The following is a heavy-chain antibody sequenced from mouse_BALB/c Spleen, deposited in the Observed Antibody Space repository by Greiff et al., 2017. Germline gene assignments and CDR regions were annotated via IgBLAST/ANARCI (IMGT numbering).Heavy chain of an antibody. CDR1: GYTFTSYW. CDR2: IYPSDSYT. V-gene: IGHV1-69*02. J-gene: IGHJ3*01. D-gene: IGHD2-1*01. CDR3: TGYGNSFAY. Sequence: QVQLQQPGAELVRPGASVKLSCKASGYTFTSYWINWVKQRPGQGLEWIGNIYPSDSYTNYNQKFKDKATLTVDKSSSTAYMQLSSPTSEDSAVYYCTGYGNSFAYWGQGTLVTVSA.